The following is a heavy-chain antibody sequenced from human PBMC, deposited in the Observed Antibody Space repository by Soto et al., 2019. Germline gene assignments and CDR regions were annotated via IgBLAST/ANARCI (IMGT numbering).Heavy chain of an antibody. V-gene: IGHV4-4*02. CDR3: ARRWGEGRVDY. Sequence: SETLSLTCAVSGGSISRSNWWSWVRQPPGKGLEWIGEIYHSGNTNYNPSLKSRVTMAVDKSRNQFSLKLSSVTAADTAVYYCARRWGEGRVDYWGQGTLVTVS. J-gene: IGHJ4*02. CDR1: GGSISRSNW. CDR2: IYHSGNT. D-gene: IGHD3-10*01.